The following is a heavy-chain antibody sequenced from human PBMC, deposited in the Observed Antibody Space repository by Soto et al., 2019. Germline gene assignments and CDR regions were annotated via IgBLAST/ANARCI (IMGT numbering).Heavy chain of an antibody. CDR3: AKDRIDILTGFGYFDY. Sequence: RLSCAASGFTFSSYAMSWVRQAPGKGLEWVSAINGSGGSTYYADSVKGRFTISRDNSKNTLYLQMNSLRAEDTAVYYCAKDRIDILTGFGYFDYWGQGTLVTVSS. CDR2: INGSGGST. V-gene: IGHV3-23*01. D-gene: IGHD3-9*01. CDR1: GFTFSSYA. J-gene: IGHJ4*02.